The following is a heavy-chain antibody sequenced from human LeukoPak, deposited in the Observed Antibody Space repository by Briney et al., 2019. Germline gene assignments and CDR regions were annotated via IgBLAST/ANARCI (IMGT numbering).Heavy chain of an antibody. V-gene: IGHV3-23*01. J-gene: IGHJ4*02. Sequence: GGSLGLSCAASGFTFTSYSMNWVRQAPGKGLEWVSTISGGGGSTYYADCVKGRFTISRDNSKNTLYLQVNSLRAEDTAVYYCAKGGKWDVTPFDYWGQGTLVTVSS. D-gene: IGHD1-26*01. CDR1: GFTFTSYS. CDR3: AKGGKWDVTPFDY. CDR2: ISGGGGST.